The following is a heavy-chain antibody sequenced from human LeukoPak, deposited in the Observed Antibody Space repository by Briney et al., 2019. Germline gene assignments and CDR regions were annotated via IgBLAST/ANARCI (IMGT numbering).Heavy chain of an antibody. CDR2: VSSNGGST. CDR3: VKDGYRDYTYWYFDL. Sequence: GGSLRLSCSASGFTFSSYTMNWVRQAPGKGLEYVSAVSSNGGSTYYADSVKGRFTISRDNSKNTLYLQMSSLRAEDTAVYYCVKDGYRDYTYWYFDLWARGTLLSVSS. D-gene: IGHD4-17*01. CDR1: GFTFSSYT. V-gene: IGHV3-64D*09. J-gene: IGHJ2*01.